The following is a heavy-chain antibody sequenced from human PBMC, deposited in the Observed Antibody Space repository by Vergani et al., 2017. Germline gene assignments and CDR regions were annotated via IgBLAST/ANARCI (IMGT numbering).Heavy chain of an antibody. CDR1: GGSISSGDYY. Sequence: QVQLQESGPGLVKPSRTLSLTCTVSGGSISSGDYYWSWIRQPPGKGLEWIGYIYYSGSTNYNPSLKGRVTISVDTSKNQFSLKLSSVTAADTAVYYCARVAPGDNSGWEPFDYWGQGTLVTVSS. V-gene: IGHV4-30-4*08. J-gene: IGHJ4*02. CDR2: IYYSGST. D-gene: IGHD6-19*01. CDR3: ARVAPGDNSGWEPFDY.